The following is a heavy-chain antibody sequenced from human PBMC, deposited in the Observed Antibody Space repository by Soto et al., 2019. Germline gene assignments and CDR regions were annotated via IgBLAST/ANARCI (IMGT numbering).Heavy chain of an antibody. CDR1: GYRFTSYW. Sequence: GSLKISLRSPGYRFTSYWIAWVRQMPGKGLEWMGIIFPSDADTRYSPSFQSKVTISADSSTSTVFLQSASLKASDTAVYFCARKDKSGYFNWFDPWGQGTLVTVS. J-gene: IGHJ5*02. V-gene: IGHV5-51*01. CDR2: IFPSDADT. CDR3: ARKDKSGYFNWFDP. D-gene: IGHD3-22*01.